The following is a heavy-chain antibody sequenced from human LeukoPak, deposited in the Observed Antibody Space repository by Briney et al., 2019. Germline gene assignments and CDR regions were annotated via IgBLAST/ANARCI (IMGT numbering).Heavy chain of an antibody. D-gene: IGHD3-10*01. V-gene: IGHV3-30-3*01. CDR1: GFTFSSYA. Sequence: PGGSLRLSCAASGFTFSSYAMHWVRQAPGKGLEWVAVISYDGSNKYYADSVKGRFTISRDNSKNTLYLQMSSLRAEDTAVYYCARDQYGSGSPLFDPWGQGTLVTVSS. CDR3: ARDQYGSGSPLFDP. CDR2: ISYDGSNK. J-gene: IGHJ5*02.